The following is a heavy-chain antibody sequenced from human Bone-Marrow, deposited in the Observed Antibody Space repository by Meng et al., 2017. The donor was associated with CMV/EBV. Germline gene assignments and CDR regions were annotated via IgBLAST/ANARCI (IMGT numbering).Heavy chain of an antibody. Sequence: GGSLRLSCAASGFTFDDYAMHWVRQAPGKGLEWVSGISWNSGSIGYADSVKGRFTISRDNSKNTLYLQMNSLRAEDTAVYYCARVLVGANDYWGQGTLVTVSS. V-gene: IGHV3-9*01. CDR1: GFTFDDYA. J-gene: IGHJ4*02. CDR2: ISWNSGSI. CDR3: ARVLVGANDY. D-gene: IGHD1-26*01.